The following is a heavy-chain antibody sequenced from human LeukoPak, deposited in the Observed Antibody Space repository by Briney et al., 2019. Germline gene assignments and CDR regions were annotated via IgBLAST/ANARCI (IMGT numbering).Heavy chain of an antibody. CDR2: IYHSGST. D-gene: IGHD3-10*01. CDR3: ARDGVYYYGSGSSYYYYGMDV. CDR1: GYSISSGYY. Sequence: PSETLSLTCTVSGYSISSGYYWGWIRQPPGKGLEWIGSIYHSGSTYYNPSLKSRVTISVDTSKNQFSLKLSSVTAADTAVYYCARDGVYYYGSGSSYYYYGMDVWGQGTTVTVSS. V-gene: IGHV4-38-2*02. J-gene: IGHJ6*02.